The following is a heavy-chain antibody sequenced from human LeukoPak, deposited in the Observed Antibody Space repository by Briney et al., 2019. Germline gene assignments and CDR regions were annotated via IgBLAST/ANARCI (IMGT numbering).Heavy chain of an antibody. V-gene: IGHV1-69*04. CDR2: IIPILGIA. CDR1: GGTYSSYA. D-gene: IGHD5-18*01. J-gene: IGHJ4*02. CDR3: ARDGYSRDY. Sequence: GASVKVSCKASGGTYSSYAISWVRQAPGQGLEWMGRIIPILGIANYAQKFQGRVTITADKSTSTAYMELSSLRSEDTAVYYCARDGYSRDYWGQGTLVAISS.